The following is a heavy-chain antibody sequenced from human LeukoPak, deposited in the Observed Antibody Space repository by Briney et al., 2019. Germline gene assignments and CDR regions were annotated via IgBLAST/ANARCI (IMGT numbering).Heavy chain of an antibody. J-gene: IGHJ4*02. CDR2: ISWNSGSI. V-gene: IGHV3-9*01. Sequence: GGSLRLSCAASGFTFDDYAMHWVRHAPGRGLGWVSGISWNSGSIGYADSVKGRFTISRDNAKNSLYLQMNSLRAEDTALYYCAKDTIFGFDYWGQGTLVTVSS. CDR3: AKDTIFGFDY. D-gene: IGHD3-3*01. CDR1: GFTFDDYA.